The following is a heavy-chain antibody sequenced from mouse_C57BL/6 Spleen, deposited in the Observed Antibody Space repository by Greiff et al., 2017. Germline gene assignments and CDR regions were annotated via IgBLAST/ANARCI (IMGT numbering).Heavy chain of an antibody. CDR1: GFTFSSYA. Sequence: DVKLVESGEGLVKPGGSLKLSCAASGFTFSSYAMSWVRQTPEKRLEWVAYISSGGDYIYYADTVKGRFTIARYIARNTLYLQISSLKAEDTAMYYCTRGKEYYCDYWGQGTTLTVSA. J-gene: IGHJ2*01. CDR2: ISSGGDYI. V-gene: IGHV5-9-1*02. CDR3: TRGKEYYCDY.